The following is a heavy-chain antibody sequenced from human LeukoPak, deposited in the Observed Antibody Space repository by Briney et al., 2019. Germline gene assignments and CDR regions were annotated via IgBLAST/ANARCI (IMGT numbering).Heavy chain of an antibody. CDR3: ARDGGSLGHY. CDR2: ISSSSSYI. V-gene: IGHV3-21*01. CDR1: GLAFSSYA. D-gene: IGHD3-16*01. Sequence: GGSLRLSCAASGLAFSSYAMSWVRQAPGKGLEWVSSISSSSSYIYYADSVKGRFTISRDNAKNSLYLQMNSLRAEDTAVYYCARDGGSLGHYWGQGTLVTVSS. J-gene: IGHJ4*02.